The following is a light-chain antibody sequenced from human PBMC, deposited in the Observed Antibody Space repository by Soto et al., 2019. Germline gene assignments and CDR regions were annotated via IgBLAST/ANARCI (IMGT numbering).Light chain of an antibody. J-gene: IGLJ2*01. CDR2: EVT. Sequence: QSALTQPPSASGSPRQSDTIYCTATSSDVGAYNYVSWFQQHPGKAPKLMIYEVTKQPSGVPDRFSGSKSGNTASLTVSGLQTEDEADYYCSSYPGNSISTVVVGGGTKVTVL. CDR3: SSYPGNSISTVV. V-gene: IGLV2-8*01. CDR1: SSDVGAYNY.